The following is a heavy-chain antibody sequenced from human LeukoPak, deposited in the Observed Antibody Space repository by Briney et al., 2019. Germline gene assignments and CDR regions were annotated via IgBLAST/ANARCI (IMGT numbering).Heavy chain of an antibody. CDR1: GYTFTGYY. D-gene: IGHD2-15*01. Sequence: ASVKVSCKASGYTFTGYYMHWVRQAPGQGLEWMGWINPNSGGTNYAQKFQGRVTMTRDTSISTAYTELSRLRSDDTAVYYCARLGYCSGGSCYYFDYWGQGTLVTVSS. CDR3: ARLGYCSGGSCYYFDY. J-gene: IGHJ4*02. V-gene: IGHV1-2*02. CDR2: INPNSGGT.